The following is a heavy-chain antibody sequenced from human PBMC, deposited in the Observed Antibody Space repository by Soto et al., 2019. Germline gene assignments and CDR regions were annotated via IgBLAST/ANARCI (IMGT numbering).Heavy chain of an antibody. D-gene: IGHD3-10*01. CDR3: ARRARSYYYGSGGEPYYYYYMDV. CDR1: GGSMSGYH. J-gene: IGHJ6*03. Sequence: SETLSLTCTVSGGSMSGYHWTWIRQSPGKELEFIGSIYYSGSTNYNPSLKSRVTISVDTSKNQFSLKLSSVTAADTAVYYCARRARSYYYGSGGEPYYYYYMDVWGKGTTVTVSS. V-gene: IGHV4-59*08. CDR2: IYYSGST.